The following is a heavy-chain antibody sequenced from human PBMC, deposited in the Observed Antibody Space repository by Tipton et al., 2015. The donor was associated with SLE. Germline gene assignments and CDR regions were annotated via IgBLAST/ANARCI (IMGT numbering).Heavy chain of an antibody. V-gene: IGHV4-31*03. J-gene: IGHJ5*02. Sequence: TLSLTCTVSGGSISSGDYYWSWIRQHPGKGLEWIGYIYYSGSTYYNPSLKSRVTISVDTSKNQFSRKLGSGTAADTAVYYCARLTAITIFNNWFDPWGQGTLVTVSS. CDR3: ARLTAITIFNNWFDP. D-gene: IGHD3-9*01. CDR1: GGSISSGDYY. CDR2: IYYSGST.